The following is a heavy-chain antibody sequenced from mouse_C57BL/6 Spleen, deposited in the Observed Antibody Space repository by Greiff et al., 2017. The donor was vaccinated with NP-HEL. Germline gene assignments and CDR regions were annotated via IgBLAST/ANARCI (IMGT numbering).Heavy chain of an antibody. CDR2: IRPNSGST. V-gene: IGHV1-64*01. Sequence: VQLQQPGAELVKPGASVKLSCKASGYTFTSYWMHWVKQRPGQGLEWIGMIRPNSGSTNYNEKFKSKATLTVDKSSSTAYMQLSSLTSEDSAGYYCARSDYDFAYWGQGTLVTVSA. J-gene: IGHJ3*01. CDR3: ARSDYDFAY. D-gene: IGHD2-4*01. CDR1: GYTFTSYW.